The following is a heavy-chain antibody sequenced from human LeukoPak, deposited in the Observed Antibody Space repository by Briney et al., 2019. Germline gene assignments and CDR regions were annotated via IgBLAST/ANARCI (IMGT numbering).Heavy chain of an antibody. V-gene: IGHV1-69*13. CDR3: ARSSSGWYYFDY. Sequence: ASVKASCKASGGTFSSYAISWVRQAPGQGLEWMGGIIPIFGTANYAQKFQGRVTITADESTSTAYMELSSLRSEDTAVYYCARSSSGWYYFDYWGQGTLVTVSS. J-gene: IGHJ4*02. CDR2: IIPIFGTA. D-gene: IGHD6-19*01. CDR1: GGTFSSYA.